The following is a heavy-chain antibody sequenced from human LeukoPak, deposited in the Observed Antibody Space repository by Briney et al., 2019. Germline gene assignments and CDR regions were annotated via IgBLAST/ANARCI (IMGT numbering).Heavy chain of an antibody. V-gene: IGHV3-30*04. D-gene: IGHD6-13*01. Sequence: GRSLRLSCAASGFTFSSYAMLWVRQAPGKGLEWVAVISYDGSNKYYADSVKGRFTISRDNSKNTLYLQMNSLRAEDTAVYYCAAGEQQLVGYWGQGTLVTVSS. J-gene: IGHJ4*02. CDR2: ISYDGSNK. CDR1: GFTFSSYA. CDR3: AAGEQQLVGY.